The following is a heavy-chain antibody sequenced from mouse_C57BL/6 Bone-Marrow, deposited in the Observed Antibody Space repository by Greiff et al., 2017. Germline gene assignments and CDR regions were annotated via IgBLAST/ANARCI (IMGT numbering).Heavy chain of an antibody. J-gene: IGHJ4*01. V-gene: IGHV1-9*01. Sequence: VKLQQSGAELMKPGASVKLSCKATGYTFTGYWIEWVQQRPGHGLEWIGEILPGSGSTNYNEKFKGKATFTADTSTNTAYMQLSSLTTDVSASYYGARGGAAQATDYYAMDYWGQGTSVTVSS. CDR3: ARGGAAQATDYYAMDY. CDR1: GYTFTGYW. D-gene: IGHD3-2*02. CDR2: ILPGSGST.